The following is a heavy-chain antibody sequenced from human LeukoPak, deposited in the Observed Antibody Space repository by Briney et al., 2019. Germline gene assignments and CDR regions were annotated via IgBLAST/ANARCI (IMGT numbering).Heavy chain of an antibody. CDR1: GFTFSSYG. D-gene: IGHD3-16*01. V-gene: IGHV3-33*01. J-gene: IGHJ4*02. CDR3: ARGPRGVGEMKTYYFDQ. Sequence: PGGSLRLSCAASGFTFSSYGMRWVRQAPGKGLEWVAVIWYDGSNKFYADSVKGRFTISRDNSKNTLYLQMNNLRAEDTAVYYCARGPRGVGEMKTYYFDQWGQGTLVTVSS. CDR2: IWYDGSNK.